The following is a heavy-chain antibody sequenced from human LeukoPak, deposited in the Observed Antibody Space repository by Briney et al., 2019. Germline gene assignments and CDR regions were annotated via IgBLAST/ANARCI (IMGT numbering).Heavy chain of an antibody. CDR1: GYTFTGYY. CDR3: AIPGNDFWSGYYSDAFDI. CDR2: INPNSGGT. Sequence: ASVKVSCKASGYTFTGYYMHWVRQAPGQGLEWMGWINPNSGGTNYAQKFQGRVTMTRDTSISTAYMELSRLRSDDTAVYYCAIPGNDFWSGYYSDAFDIWGQGTMVTVSP. V-gene: IGHV1-2*02. D-gene: IGHD3-3*01. J-gene: IGHJ3*02.